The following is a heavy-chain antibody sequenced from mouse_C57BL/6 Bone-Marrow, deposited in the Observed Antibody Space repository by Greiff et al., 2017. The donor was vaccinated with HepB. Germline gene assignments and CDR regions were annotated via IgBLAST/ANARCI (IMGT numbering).Heavy chain of an antibody. CDR2: IYPGSGNT. CDR3: ARGGYYWYFDV. Sequence: QVQLKQSGPELVKPGASVKISCKASGYSFTSYYIHWVKQRPGQGLEWIGWIYPGSGNTKYNQKFKGKATLTADTSSSTAYMQLSSVTSEDSAVYYCARGGYYWYFDVWGTGTTVTVYS. CDR1: GYSFTSYY. D-gene: IGHD1-1*02. J-gene: IGHJ1*03. V-gene: IGHV1-66*01.